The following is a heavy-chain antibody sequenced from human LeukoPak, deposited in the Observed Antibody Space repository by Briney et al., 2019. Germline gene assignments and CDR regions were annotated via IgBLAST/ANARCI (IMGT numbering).Heavy chain of an antibody. Sequence: SVKVSCKASGGTFSSYAISWVRQAPGQGLEWMGRIIPILGIANYAQKFQGRVTITADKSTSTAYMELSSLRSEDTAVYYCAREPFYYDSSGYYRHDAFDIWGQGTMVTVSS. D-gene: IGHD3-22*01. CDR2: IIPILGIA. V-gene: IGHV1-69*04. J-gene: IGHJ3*02. CDR3: AREPFYYDSSGYYRHDAFDI. CDR1: GGTFSSYA.